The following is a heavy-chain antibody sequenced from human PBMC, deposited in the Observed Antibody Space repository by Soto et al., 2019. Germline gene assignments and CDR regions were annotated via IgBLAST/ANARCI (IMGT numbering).Heavy chain of an antibody. CDR3: ARARGIAGAGTKWDLYWYLDL. Sequence: ASVKVSCKASGYTFTSYAMHWVRQAPGQRLEWMGWINAGNGNTKYSQKFQGRVTITRDTSASTAYMELSSLRSEDTAVYYCARARGIAGAGTKWDLYWYLDLWGRGTLVPVS. CDR2: INAGNGNT. J-gene: IGHJ2*01. V-gene: IGHV1-3*01. CDR1: GYTFTSYA. D-gene: IGHD6-19*01.